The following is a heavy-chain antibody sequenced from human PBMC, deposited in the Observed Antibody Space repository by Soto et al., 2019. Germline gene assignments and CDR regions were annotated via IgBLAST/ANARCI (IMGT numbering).Heavy chain of an antibody. CDR1: GGSISSGGYY. CDR2: IYYSGST. J-gene: IGHJ4*02. D-gene: IGHD2-2*01. CDR3: ARSSTSANYFDY. V-gene: IGHV4-31*03. Sequence: QVQLQESGPGLVKPSQTLSLTSTVSGGSISSGGYYWSWIRQHPGKGLEWIGYIYYSGSTYYNPSLKSRVTIPVDTSKNQFALKLSSVTAADTAVYYCARSSTSANYFDYWGQGTLVTVSS.